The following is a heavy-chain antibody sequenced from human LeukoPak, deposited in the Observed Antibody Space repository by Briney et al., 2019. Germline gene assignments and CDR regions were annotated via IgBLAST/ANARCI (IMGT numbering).Heavy chain of an antibody. V-gene: IGHV4-59*12. J-gene: IGHJ4*02. Sequence: PSETLSLTCTVSGGSISSYYWSWIRQPPGKGLEWIGYVYYSGSTNYNPSLKSRVTISVDTSKNQFSLKLSSVTAADTAVYYCARDLLGSYYYWGQGTLVTVSS. CDR3: ARDLLGSYYY. CDR1: GGSISSYY. D-gene: IGHD1-26*01. CDR2: VYYSGST.